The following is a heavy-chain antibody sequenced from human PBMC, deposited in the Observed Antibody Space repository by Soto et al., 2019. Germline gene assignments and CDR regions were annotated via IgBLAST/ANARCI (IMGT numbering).Heavy chain of an antibody. CDR2: VWYDGSDK. D-gene: IGHD3-16*01. CDR3: ARVIIGEPQALDV. J-gene: IGHJ6*02. V-gene: IGHV3-33*01. CDR1: GFTFSTYG. Sequence: QVQLVESGGGVVQPGRSLRLSCAASGFTFSTYGMHWVRQAPGKGLEWVALVWYDGSDKYYADSVKGRFTISRDNSKNTLYLQMNSLRAEDTAVYYCARVIIGEPQALDVWGQGTTVTVSS.